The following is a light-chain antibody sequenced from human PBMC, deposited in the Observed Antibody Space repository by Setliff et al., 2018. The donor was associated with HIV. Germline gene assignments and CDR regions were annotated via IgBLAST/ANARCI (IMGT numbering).Light chain of an antibody. CDR3: CSYAGSRTFYV. V-gene: IGLV2-23*02. CDR1: SSDGGGHNY. Sequence: QSALTQPXXXXXITVQSVTTSCTGTSSDGGGHNYVSSYQQPPAKAPKLLCYEVXXXPLGFSPRFSGSKSGNTASLTISGLLAEDEADYYCCSYAGSRTFYVFGTGTKVTVL. J-gene: IGLJ1*01. CDR2: EVX.